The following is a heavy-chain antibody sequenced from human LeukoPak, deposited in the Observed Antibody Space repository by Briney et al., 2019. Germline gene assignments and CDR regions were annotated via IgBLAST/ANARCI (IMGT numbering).Heavy chain of an antibody. CDR1: GFTFTNHW. CDR2: IREDGGHT. Sequence: GGSLRLSCVTSGFTFTNHWMSWVRQAPGKGLEWVANIREDGGHTNYVDSVKGRFTISRDNAKNTLYLQMNSLRAEDTAVYYCAGGGGVGAKYWGQGTLVTVSS. V-gene: IGHV3-7*03. D-gene: IGHD1-26*01. J-gene: IGHJ4*02. CDR3: AGGGGVGAKY.